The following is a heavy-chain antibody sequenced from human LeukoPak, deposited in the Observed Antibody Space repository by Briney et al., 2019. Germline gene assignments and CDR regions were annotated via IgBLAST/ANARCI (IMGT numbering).Heavy chain of an antibody. CDR1: GFTFSSYG. Sequence: GGPLRLSCAASGFTFSSYGLHWVRQAPAKGLEWEAVISYDGSNKYYADSVKGRFTISRDNSKNTLYLQMNSRRAEDTAVYYCAKETRVAGFDYWGQGTLVTVSS. J-gene: IGHJ4*02. D-gene: IGHD6-19*01. CDR2: ISYDGSNK. V-gene: IGHV3-30*18. CDR3: AKETRVAGFDY.